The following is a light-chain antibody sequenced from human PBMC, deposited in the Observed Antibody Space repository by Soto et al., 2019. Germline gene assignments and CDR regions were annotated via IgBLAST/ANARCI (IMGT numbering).Light chain of an antibody. V-gene: IGLV1-51*01. Sequence: QSVLSQPPSVSAAPGQSVTISCSGSSSNIGKYYVSWYQQVPGTAPTLLIYDNTQRPSGIPDRFSGSKSGTSATLAITGLQTGDEADYYCATWDACLTPKGVFGNGTKLTV. CDR2: DNT. CDR1: SSNIGKYY. J-gene: IGLJ1*01. CDR3: ATWDACLTPKGV.